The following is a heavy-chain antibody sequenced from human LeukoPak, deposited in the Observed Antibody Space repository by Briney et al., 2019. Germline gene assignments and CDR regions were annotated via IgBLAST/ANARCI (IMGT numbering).Heavy chain of an antibody. J-gene: IGHJ3*02. CDR1: GYTYTSYG. D-gene: IGHD3-10*01. Sequence: ASVKVSCKASGYTYTSYGINWVRQGPGQGLEWMGWISAYNGNTNYAQKLQGRVTMTTDTSTSTAYMELRSLRSDDTAVYYCARDRDHYYGSGSYLKNAFDIWGQGTMVTVSS. CDR2: ISAYNGNT. CDR3: ARDRDHYYGSGSYLKNAFDI. V-gene: IGHV1-18*04.